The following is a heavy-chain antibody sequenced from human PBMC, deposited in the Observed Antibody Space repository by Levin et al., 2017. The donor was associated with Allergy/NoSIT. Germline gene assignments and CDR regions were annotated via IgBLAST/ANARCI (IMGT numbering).Heavy chain of an antibody. CDR3: ARESSWAFDI. Sequence: GGSLRLSCAASVFSFSDYYMIWIRQAPGKGLEWISYISSLGTDIFYADSVKGRFTISRDNAKSSLYLQMNSLRDEDTAIYYCARESSWAFDIWGRGTVVTVSS. D-gene: IGHD6-6*01. V-gene: IGHV3-11*01. J-gene: IGHJ3*02. CDR1: VFSFSDYY. CDR2: ISSLGTDI.